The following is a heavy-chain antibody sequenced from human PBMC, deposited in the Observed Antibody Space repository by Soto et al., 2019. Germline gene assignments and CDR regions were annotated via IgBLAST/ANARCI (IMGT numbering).Heavy chain of an antibody. CDR3: ARHPVGLSYYYGMDV. V-gene: IGHV1-69*12. CDR2: IIPIFGTA. CDR1: GGTFCSYA. J-gene: IGHJ6*02. Sequence: QVQLVQSGAEVKKPGSSVKVSCKASGGTFCSYAISWVRQAPGQGLEWMGGIIPIFGTANYAQKFQGRATITADESTSTAYMELSSLRSEDTAVYYCARHPVGLSYYYGMDVWGQGTTVTVSS.